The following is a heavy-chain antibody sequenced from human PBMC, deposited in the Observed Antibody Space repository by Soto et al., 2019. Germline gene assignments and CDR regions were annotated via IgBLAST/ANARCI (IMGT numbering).Heavy chain of an antibody. Sequence: ASVKVSCKASGYTFTGYYMHWVRQAPGQGLEWMGWINPNSGGTNYAQKFQGRVTMTRDTSISTAYMELSRLRSDDTAVYYCARDSERRSIAARRHYYYGMDVWGQGTTVTVSS. J-gene: IGHJ6*02. D-gene: IGHD6-6*01. CDR2: INPNSGGT. CDR1: GYTFTGYY. V-gene: IGHV1-2*02. CDR3: ARDSERRSIAARRHYYYGMDV.